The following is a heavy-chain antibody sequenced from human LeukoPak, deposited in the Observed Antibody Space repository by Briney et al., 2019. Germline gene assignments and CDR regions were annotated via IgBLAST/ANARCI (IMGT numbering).Heavy chain of an antibody. J-gene: IGHJ4*02. CDR1: GGSFSGYY. CDR3: VSRGYDSISNDY. D-gene: IGHD5-12*01. Sequence: PSETLSLTCAVYGGSFSGYYWSWIRQPPGKGLEWIGEINHSGRTNYNPSLKSRVTISVDTSKNQFSLKLSSVTAADTAVYYCVSRGYDSISNDYWGQGTLVTVSS. CDR2: INHSGRT. V-gene: IGHV4-34*01.